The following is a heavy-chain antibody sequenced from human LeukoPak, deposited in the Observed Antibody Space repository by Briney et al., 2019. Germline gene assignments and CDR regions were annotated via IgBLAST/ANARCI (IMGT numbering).Heavy chain of an antibody. J-gene: IGHJ4*02. V-gene: IGHV4-59*01. D-gene: IGHD5-18*01. CDR2: VYYSGST. CDR1: GGSIDTYY. Sequence: PSETLSLTCIVSGGSIDTYYWTRIRQPPGKGLEWIGYVYYSGSTNYNPSLKSRVTISVDTSKNQFPLKLRSVTAADTAVYYCARFSYGIDYWGQGTLVTVSS. CDR3: ARFSYGIDY.